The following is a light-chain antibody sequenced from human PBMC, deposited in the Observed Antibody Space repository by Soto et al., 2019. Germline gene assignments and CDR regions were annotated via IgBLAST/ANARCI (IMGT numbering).Light chain of an antibody. CDR1: QSINSW. CDR3: QQYNSYSVT. Sequence: DIQMTQSPSTLSASVGDRVTITCRASQSINSWLAWYQQKPGKAPNLLIYKASSLQSGGTSRFSGSGSGTEFTLTISSLQPDDFATYFCQQYNSYSVTFGQGTKLEIK. V-gene: IGKV1-5*03. J-gene: IGKJ2*01. CDR2: KAS.